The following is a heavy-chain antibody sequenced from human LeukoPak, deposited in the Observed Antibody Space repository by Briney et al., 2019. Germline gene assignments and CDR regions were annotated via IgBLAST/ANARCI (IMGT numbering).Heavy chain of an antibody. CDR3: AKGATSGYYTLEY. V-gene: IGHV3-23*01. CDR1: GFTFSSYA. J-gene: IGHJ4*02. Sequence: PGGSLRLSCAASGFTFSSYAMSWVRQAPGKGLEWVSAISGSGGSTYYADSVKGRFSISRDNSKNVLNLQMNSLRAEDTAVFYCAKGATSGYYTLEYWGQGTLVTVSS. D-gene: IGHD2-2*01. CDR2: ISGSGGST.